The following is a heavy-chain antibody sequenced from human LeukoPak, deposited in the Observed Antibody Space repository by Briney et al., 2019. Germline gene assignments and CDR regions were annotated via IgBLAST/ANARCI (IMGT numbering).Heavy chain of an antibody. V-gene: IGHV1-2*02. D-gene: IGHD2-2*01. Sequence: ASVKVSCKASGYTFTGYYMHWVRQAPGQGLEWMGWINPNSGGTNYAQKFQGRVTMTRDTSISTAYMELSRLRSDDTAVYYCASDPLYCSSTSFYWFDPWGQGTLVTVSS. CDR3: ASDPLYCSSTSFYWFDP. CDR1: GYTFTGYY. CDR2: INPNSGGT. J-gene: IGHJ5*02.